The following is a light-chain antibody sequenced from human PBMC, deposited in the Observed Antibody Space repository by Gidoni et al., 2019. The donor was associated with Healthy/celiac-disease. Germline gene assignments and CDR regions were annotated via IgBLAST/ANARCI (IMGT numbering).Light chain of an antibody. CDR3: AAWDDSLSGDVV. CDR2: RNN. Sequence: QSVLTAPPSASGAPVQRVTISCSGSSSNIGSNSVYWYQQLPVTAPKLLISRNNQRPSRVPDRFSGSKSGTSASLAISGLRSEDEADYYCAAWDDSLSGDVVFGGGTKLTVL. CDR1: SSNIGSNS. V-gene: IGLV1-47*01. J-gene: IGLJ2*01.